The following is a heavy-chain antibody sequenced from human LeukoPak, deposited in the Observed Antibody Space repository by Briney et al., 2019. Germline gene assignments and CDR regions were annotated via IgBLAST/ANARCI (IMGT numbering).Heavy chain of an antibody. CDR2: TRNKANSYTT. CDR1: GFTFSDHY. CDR3: AREIRAYFDY. V-gene: IGHV3-72*01. J-gene: IGHJ4*02. Sequence: PGGSLRLSCAASGFTFSDHYMDWVRQAPGKGLEWVGRTRNKANSYTTEYAASVKGRFTISRDDSKKSLYLQMNSLKTEDTAVYYCAREIRAYFDYWGQGTLVTVSS.